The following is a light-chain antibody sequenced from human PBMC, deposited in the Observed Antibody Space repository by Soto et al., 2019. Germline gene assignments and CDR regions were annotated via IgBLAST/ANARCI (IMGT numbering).Light chain of an antibody. CDR1: QSVSSY. Sequence: EMVLTQSPATLSLSPGERATLSCRASQSVSSYVAWYQQKPGQAPRLLIYDTSNRATGIPARFSGSASGTDFTLTISSLEPEDFAVYYCQQRSNWPWTFGQGTKVEIK. CDR2: DTS. V-gene: IGKV3-11*01. CDR3: QQRSNWPWT. J-gene: IGKJ1*01.